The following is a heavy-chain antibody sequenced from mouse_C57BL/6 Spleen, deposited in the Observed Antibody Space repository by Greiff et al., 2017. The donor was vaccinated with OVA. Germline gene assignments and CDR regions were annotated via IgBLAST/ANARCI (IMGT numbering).Heavy chain of an antibody. CDR2: IDPSDSYT. CDR3: ARGGLRAMDY. V-gene: IGHV1-69*01. CDR1: GYTFTSYW. Sequence: QVQLQQPGAELVMPGASVKLSCKASGYTFTSYWMHWVKQRPGQGLEWIGEIDPSDSYTNYNQKFKGKSTLTLDKSSSTAYMQLSSLKSEDSAVYYCARGGLRAMDYWGQGTSVTVSS. J-gene: IGHJ4*01. D-gene: IGHD3-1*01.